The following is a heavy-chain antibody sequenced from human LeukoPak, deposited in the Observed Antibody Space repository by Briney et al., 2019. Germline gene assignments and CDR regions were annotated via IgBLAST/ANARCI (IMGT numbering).Heavy chain of an antibody. CDR1: GFTFSNAW. J-gene: IGHJ4*02. CDR3: TTATGSYGPFLFDY. D-gene: IGHD1-26*01. V-gene: IGHV3-15*01. Sequence: PGGSLRLSCAASGFTFSNAWMSWVRQAPGKGLEWVGRIKSKTDGGTTDYAAPVKGRFTISRDDSKNTLYLQMNSLKTEDTAVYYCTTATGSYGPFLFDYWGQGTLVTVSS. CDR2: IKSKTDGGTT.